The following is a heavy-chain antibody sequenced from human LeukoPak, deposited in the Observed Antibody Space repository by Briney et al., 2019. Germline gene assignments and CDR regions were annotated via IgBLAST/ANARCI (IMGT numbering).Heavy chain of an antibody. V-gene: IGHV4-39*07. D-gene: IGHD6-19*01. CDR3: ANKVAVAFDY. CDR1: GGSISSSSYY. Sequence: PSETLSLTCTVSGGSISSSSYYWGWIRQPPGKGLEWIGSIYYSGSTYYNPSLKSRVTISVDTSKNQFSLKLSSVTAADTAVYYCANKVAVAFDYWGQGTLVTVSS. J-gene: IGHJ4*02. CDR2: IYYSGST.